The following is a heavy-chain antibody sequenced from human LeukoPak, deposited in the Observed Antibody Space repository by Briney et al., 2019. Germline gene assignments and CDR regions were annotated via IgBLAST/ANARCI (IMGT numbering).Heavy chain of an antibody. CDR2: ISYDGSNK. CDR1: GFTFSSYA. CDR3: AKGSGWQLAEQFLDS. V-gene: IGHV3-30*04. Sequence: QTGGSLRLSCAASGFTFSSYAMHWVRQAPGKGLEWVAIISYDGSNKYYADSVEGRFTISRDNSKNTLYLQMNSLRAEDTAVYYCAKGSGWQLAEQFLDSWGQGTLVTVSS. D-gene: IGHD6-6*01. J-gene: IGHJ4*02.